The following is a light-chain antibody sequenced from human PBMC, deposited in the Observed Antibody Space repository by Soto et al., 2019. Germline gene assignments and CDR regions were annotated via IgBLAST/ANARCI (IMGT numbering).Light chain of an antibody. J-gene: IGLJ2*01. V-gene: IGLV2-14*01. Sequence: QSALTQPASVSGSPGQSITISCTGSSSDVGGYNHVSWYQQHPGKAPKLMIYEVSNRPSGVSNRFSGAKSGNTASPTISGLQAEDEADYYCSSYTTSTTRIIFGGGTKVTVL. CDR1: SSDVGGYNH. CDR2: EVS. CDR3: SSYTTSTTRII.